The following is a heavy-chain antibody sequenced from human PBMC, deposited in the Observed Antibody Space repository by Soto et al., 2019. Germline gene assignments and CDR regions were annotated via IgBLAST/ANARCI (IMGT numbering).Heavy chain of an antibody. V-gene: IGHV3-7*01. CDR1: GFTFSSYW. D-gene: IGHD6-19*01. Sequence: EVQLVESGGGLVQPGGSLRLSCAASGFTFSSYWMSWVRQAPGKGLEWVANIKQDGSEKYYVDSVKGRFTISRDNAKNSLYLQMNSLRAEDTAVYYCASYIAVAGTGFDYWGQGTLVTVSS. CDR2: IKQDGSEK. J-gene: IGHJ4*02. CDR3: ASYIAVAGTGFDY.